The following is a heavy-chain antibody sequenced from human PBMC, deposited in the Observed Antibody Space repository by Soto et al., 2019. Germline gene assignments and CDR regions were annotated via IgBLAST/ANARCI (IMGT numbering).Heavy chain of an antibody. CDR2: IWYDGSNK. Sequence: GGFLRLSCAASGVTFISFGMHWVRQAPGKGLEWVAVIWYDGSNKYYADSVKGRFTISRDNSKNTLYLQMNSLRAEDTAVYYCATDGAAAGTSYFDYWGQGTLVTVSS. J-gene: IGHJ4*02. D-gene: IGHD6-13*01. CDR1: GVTFISFG. V-gene: IGHV3-33*01. CDR3: ATDGAAAGTSYFDY.